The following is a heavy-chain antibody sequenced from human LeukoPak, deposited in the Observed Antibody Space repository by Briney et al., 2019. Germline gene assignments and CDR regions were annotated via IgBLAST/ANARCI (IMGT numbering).Heavy chain of an antibody. D-gene: IGHD6-13*01. Sequence: SETLSLTCTVSGGSISSYYWSWIRQPPGKGLEWIGHIYYSGSTNYNASLKSRVTISVDTSKNQFSLKLSSVTAADTAVYYCASSPTFAGLYYFDYWGQGTLVTVSS. CDR2: IYYSGST. V-gene: IGHV4-59*01. J-gene: IGHJ4*02. CDR3: ASSPTFAGLYYFDY. CDR1: GGSISSYY.